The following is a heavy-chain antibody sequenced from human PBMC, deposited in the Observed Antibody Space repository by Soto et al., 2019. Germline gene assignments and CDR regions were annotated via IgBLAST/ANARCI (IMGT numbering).Heavy chain of an antibody. D-gene: IGHD4-17*01. CDR2: IYYSGST. V-gene: IGHV4-30-4*01. Sequence: SETLSLTCTVSCGSISSGDYYWSWIRQPPGKGLEWIGYIYYSGSTYYNPSLKSRVTISVDTSKNQFSLKLSSVTAADTAVYYCARSTSYGDYSNWGQGTLVTVSS. J-gene: IGHJ4*02. CDR3: ARSTSYGDYSN. CDR1: CGSISSGDYY.